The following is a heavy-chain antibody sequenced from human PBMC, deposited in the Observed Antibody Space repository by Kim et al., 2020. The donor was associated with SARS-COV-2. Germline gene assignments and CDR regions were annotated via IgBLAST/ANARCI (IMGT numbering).Heavy chain of an antibody. J-gene: IGHJ6*02. D-gene: IGHD3-9*01. CDR2: ISSSSSTI. CDR3: ARGAVIWTGYYIYYYYCMDV. V-gene: IGHV3-48*02. CDR1: GFTFSSYS. Sequence: GGSLRLSCAVSGFTFSSYSMNWVRQAPGKGLEWVSYISSSSSTIYYADSVKGRFTISRDNAKNSLYLQMNSLRDEDTAVYYCARGAVIWTGYYIYYYYCMDVWGQGATVAVSS.